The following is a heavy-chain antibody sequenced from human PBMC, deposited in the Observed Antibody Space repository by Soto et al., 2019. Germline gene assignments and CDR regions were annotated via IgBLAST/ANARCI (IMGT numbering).Heavy chain of an antibody. J-gene: IGHJ5*02. Sequence: SETLSLTCTVSGGSISSGGYYWSWIRQHPGKGLEWIGYIYYSGSTYYNPSLKSRVTISVDTPKNQFSLKLSSVTAADTAVYYCARVSTYNWFDPWGQGTLVTVSS. CDR2: IYYSGST. V-gene: IGHV4-31*03. CDR1: GGSISSGGYY. CDR3: ARVSTYNWFDP.